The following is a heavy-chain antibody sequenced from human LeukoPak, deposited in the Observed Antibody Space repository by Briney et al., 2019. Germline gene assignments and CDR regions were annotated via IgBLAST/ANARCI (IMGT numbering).Heavy chain of an antibody. V-gene: IGHV3-21*01. CDR1: GFTFNSFS. CDR3: ARGQSFDWLTHEY. J-gene: IGHJ4*02. D-gene: IGHD3-9*01. Sequence: PGGSLRLSCAASGFTFNSFSMNWVRQAPGKGLEWVSVISSSSYIYYADSVRGRFTISRDNAKNSLYLQMNSLRAEDTAVYYCARGQSFDWLTHEYWGQGTLVTVSS. CDR2: ISSSSYI.